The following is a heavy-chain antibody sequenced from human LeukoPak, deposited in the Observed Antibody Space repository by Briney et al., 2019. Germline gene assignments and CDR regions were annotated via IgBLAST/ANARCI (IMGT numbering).Heavy chain of an antibody. CDR1: GFSFSDYY. CDR3: ASGSSGWFESPDY. J-gene: IGHJ4*02. D-gene: IGHD6-19*01. Sequence: PGGSLRLSCTASGFSFSDYYMTWIRQAPGKGLEWVSYISGSGSTMYYADSVKGRFTISRDNAKNSLYLQMNSLRAEDTAVYYCASGSSGWFESPDYWGQGTLVTVSS. CDR2: ISGSGSTM. V-gene: IGHV3-11*01.